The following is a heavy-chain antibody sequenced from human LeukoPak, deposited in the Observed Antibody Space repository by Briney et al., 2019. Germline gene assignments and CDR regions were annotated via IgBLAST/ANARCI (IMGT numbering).Heavy chain of an antibody. J-gene: IGHJ4*02. CDR1: GYSFSGHY. Sequence: ASVKVSCKASGYSFSGHYIHWVRQAPGQGLEWMGQINPNSAASHYAQKLQGRVTMTTDTSTSTAYMELRSLRSDDTAVYYCARDLPPSYSSSSGASDYWGQGTLVTVSS. CDR2: INPNSAAS. D-gene: IGHD6-6*01. CDR3: ARDLPPSYSSSSGASDY. V-gene: IGHV1-2*06.